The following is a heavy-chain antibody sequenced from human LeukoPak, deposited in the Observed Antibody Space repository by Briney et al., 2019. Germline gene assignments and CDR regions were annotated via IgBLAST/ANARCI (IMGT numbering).Heavy chain of an antibody. CDR3: ARAGYSMDTEYFQH. J-gene: IGHJ1*01. V-gene: IGHV3-48*03. D-gene: IGHD5-18*01. Sequence: PGGSLRLSCAASGFTFSSYAMSWVRQAPGKGLEGVSYISNSGTAIYYADSVKGRFTISRDNAKSSLYLQMNSLRAEDTAVYYCARAGYSMDTEYFQHWGQGTLVTVSS. CDR2: ISNSGTAI. CDR1: GFTFSSYA.